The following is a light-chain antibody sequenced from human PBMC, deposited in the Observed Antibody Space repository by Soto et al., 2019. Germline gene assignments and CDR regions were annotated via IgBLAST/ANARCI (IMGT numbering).Light chain of an antibody. CDR3: QQYHRSSIT. CDR1: QSLNNE. CDR2: DAS. Sequence: DIQMTQSPSTLSASLGDRVTITCRASQSLNNEFAWYQQKTGKAPNVLMYDASTLERGVPSRFSGTGSGTEFTLTISSLQPDDFATYYCQQYHRSSITFGQGTRLEIK. J-gene: IGKJ5*01. V-gene: IGKV1-5*01.